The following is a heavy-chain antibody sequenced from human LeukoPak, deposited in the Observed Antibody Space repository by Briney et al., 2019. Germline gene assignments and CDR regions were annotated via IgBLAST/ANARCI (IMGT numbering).Heavy chain of an antibody. CDR2: IYTSGST. J-gene: IGHJ4*02. CDR3: ARPLGEVPAAYGY. CDR1: GGSISTYY. D-gene: IGHD2-2*01. V-gene: IGHV4-4*09. Sequence: SETLSLTCTVSGGSISTYYWSWIRQPPGKGLEWIGYIYTSGSTDYNPSLKSRVTISLDTSNNQFSLNLNSVTAADSAVYYCARPLGEVPAAYGYWGQGVLVTVSS.